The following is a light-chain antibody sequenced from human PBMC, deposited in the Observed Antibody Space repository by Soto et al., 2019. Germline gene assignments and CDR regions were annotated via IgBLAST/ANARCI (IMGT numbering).Light chain of an antibody. CDR1: QSVSSSY. CDR3: QQYNKWPLIT. Sequence: VFTQSPGTLSLSPGERATLSCRTSQSVSSSYLAWYQQRPGQAPRLLIYGASSRATGIPDRFSGSGSGTEFTLTISSLQSEDFALYYCQQYNKWPLITFGQGTRLEL. CDR2: GAS. J-gene: IGKJ5*01. V-gene: IGKV3-20*01.